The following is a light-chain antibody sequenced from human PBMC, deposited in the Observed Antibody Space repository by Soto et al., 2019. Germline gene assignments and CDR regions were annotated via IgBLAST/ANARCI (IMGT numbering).Light chain of an antibody. CDR3: QQHSNWPIT. V-gene: IGKV3D-20*02. CDR2: GAS. Sequence: ELVLTPFPATLSLSPGESASLSCGASRSGNSNYLAWYQQKPGQAPRLLIYGASRRATDIPDRFSGSGSGTELTLTISSLQPEDFAVYYCQQHSNWPITFGQGTRLEIK. CDR1: RSGNSNY. J-gene: IGKJ5*01.